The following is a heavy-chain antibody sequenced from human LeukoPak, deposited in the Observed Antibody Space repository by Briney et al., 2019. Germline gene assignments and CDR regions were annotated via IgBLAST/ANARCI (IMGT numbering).Heavy chain of an antibody. V-gene: IGHV4-34*01. CDR1: GGSFSGYY. CDR3: ARLTCSSTSCYVYFDY. Sequence: PSETLSLTCAVYGGSFSGYYWSWIRQPPGKGLEWIGEINHSGSTNYNPSLKSRVTISVDTSKNQFSLKLSSVTAADTAVYYCARLTCSSTSCYVYFDYWGQGTLVTVSS. CDR2: INHSGST. D-gene: IGHD2-2*01. J-gene: IGHJ4*02.